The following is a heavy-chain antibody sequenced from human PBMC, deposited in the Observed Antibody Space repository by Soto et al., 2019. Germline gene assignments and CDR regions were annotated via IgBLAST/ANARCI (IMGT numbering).Heavy chain of an antibody. Sequence: QSGGSLRLSCAASGFTFSSYGMHWVRQAPGKGLEWVAVIWYDGSNKYYADSVKGRFTISRDNSKNTLYLQMNSLRAEDTAVYYCARVFGYSSSWYYFDYWGQGTLVTVSS. CDR3: ARVFGYSSSWYYFDY. CDR1: GFTFSSYG. D-gene: IGHD6-13*01. J-gene: IGHJ4*02. V-gene: IGHV3-33*01. CDR2: IWYDGSNK.